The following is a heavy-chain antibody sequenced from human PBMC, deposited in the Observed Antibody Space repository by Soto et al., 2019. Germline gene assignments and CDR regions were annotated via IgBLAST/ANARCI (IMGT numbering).Heavy chain of an antibody. Sequence: QVQLQQWGAGLLKPSETLSLTCAVYGGSFSGYYWSWIRQPPGKGLEWIGEINHSGSTNYNPSLKSRVTISVHTAKNQFSLKLSSVTAADTAVYYCAIGYRWLLLGDNWFDPWGQGTLVTVSS. D-gene: IGHD3-22*01. CDR1: GGSFSGYY. CDR3: AIGYRWLLLGDNWFDP. CDR2: INHSGST. J-gene: IGHJ5*02. V-gene: IGHV4-34*01.